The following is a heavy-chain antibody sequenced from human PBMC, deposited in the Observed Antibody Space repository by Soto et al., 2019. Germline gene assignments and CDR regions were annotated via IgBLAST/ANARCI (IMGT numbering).Heavy chain of an antibody. V-gene: IGHV4-4*02. D-gene: IGHD7-27*01. CDR2: IYDSGNT. CDR1: GDSITTYKW. Sequence: SETLSLTCGVSGDSITTYKWWTWVRQTPGKGLEWIGEIYDSGNTRYNPSLKSRVTISKDTSKNELSLRLNSVTVADTAVYYCATCQLGEYYYAMDIWGQGTTVTVSS. CDR3: ATCQLGEYYYAMDI. J-gene: IGHJ6*02.